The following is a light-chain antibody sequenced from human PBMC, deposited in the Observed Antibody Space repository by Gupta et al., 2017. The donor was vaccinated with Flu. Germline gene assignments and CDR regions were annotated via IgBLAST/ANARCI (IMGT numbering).Light chain of an antibody. V-gene: IGKV3-11*01. CDR1: QSVSSY. J-gene: IGKJ3*01. Sequence: IVLTQSPATLSLSPGERATLSCRACQSVSSYLAWYQEKPGQAPRLLIYDVSKRATGSTGGYSGCGFGKECTISISTLGPEESEVYYCEQRNNCYQRQDTFGHGTKVDIK. CDR2: DVS. CDR3: EQRNNCYQRQDT.